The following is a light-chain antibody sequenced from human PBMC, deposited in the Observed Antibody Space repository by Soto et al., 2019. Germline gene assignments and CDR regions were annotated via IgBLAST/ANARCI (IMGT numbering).Light chain of an antibody. CDR1: NANIGNNF. V-gene: IGLV1-47*02. CDR2: SND. J-gene: IGLJ1*01. CDR3: VAWDASLSGLV. Sequence: QSVLTQPPSASGTPGQRVTISCSGRNANIGNNFVCWYQQLPGTAPKLLIYSNDQRPSGVPDRFSGSKSGTSASLAISGLRSEDEADSYCVAWDASLSGLVFGTGTKVTVL.